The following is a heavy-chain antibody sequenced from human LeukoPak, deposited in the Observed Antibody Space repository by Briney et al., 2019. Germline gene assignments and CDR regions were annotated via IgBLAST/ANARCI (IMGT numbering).Heavy chain of an antibody. D-gene: IGHD4-23*01. Sequence: GGSLRLSCAASGFTVSSNYMSWVRQAPGKGLEWVSVIYSGGSTYYADSVKGRFTISRDNSKNTLYLQMNSLRAEDTAVYYCARDSRHYGGNSGCAFDIWGQGTMVTVSS. J-gene: IGHJ3*02. CDR2: IYSGGST. V-gene: IGHV3-66*01. CDR3: ARDSRHYGGNSGCAFDI. CDR1: GFTVSSNY.